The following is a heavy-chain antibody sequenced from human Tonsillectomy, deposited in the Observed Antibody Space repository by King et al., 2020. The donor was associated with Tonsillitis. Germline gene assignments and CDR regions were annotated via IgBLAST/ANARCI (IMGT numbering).Heavy chain of an antibody. Sequence: QLVQSGAEVKKPGASVKLSCKASGYTFTSYAMHWVRQAPGQRLEWMGWINAGNGHTKYSQKFQGRVTITRDTSASTAYMELSSLRSEDTAVYYCASPYSSGWYGDYYYGMDVWGQGTTVTVSS. D-gene: IGHD6-19*01. V-gene: IGHV1-3*01. CDR3: ASPYSSGWYGDYYYGMDV. J-gene: IGHJ6*02. CDR1: GYTFTSYA. CDR2: INAGNGHT.